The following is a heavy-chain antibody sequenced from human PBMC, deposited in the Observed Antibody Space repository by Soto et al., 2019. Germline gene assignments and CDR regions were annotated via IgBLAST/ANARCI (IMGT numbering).Heavy chain of an antibody. V-gene: IGHV3-15*07. D-gene: IGHD3-22*01. CDR3: TTDPVTMIVVVPSSG. Sequence: EVQLVESGGGLVKPGGSLRLSCAASGFTFSNAWMNWVRQAPGKGLEWVGRIKSKTDGGTTDYAAPGKGRFTISRDDSKNTLYLQMSSLKTEDTAVYYCTTDPVTMIVVVPSSGWGQGTLVTVSS. CDR1: GFTFSNAW. CDR2: IKSKTDGGTT. J-gene: IGHJ4*02.